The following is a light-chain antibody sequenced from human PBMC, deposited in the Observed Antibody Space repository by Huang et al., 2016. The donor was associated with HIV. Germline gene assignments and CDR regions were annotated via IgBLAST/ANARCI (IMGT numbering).Light chain of an antibody. Sequence: DVLLTQSPLSLPVTLGQPAFITCKSNQSLVYGDGNIYLNWFHQRPGHSPRRLIYKLSNRDSGVPDRVSAGGSGTDFTLGISEVEAEDVGDYYCMQASHGAATFGQGTRVDIK. J-gene: IGKJ1*01. CDR2: KLS. CDR1: QSLVYGDGNIY. CDR3: MQASHGAAT. V-gene: IGKV2-30*01.